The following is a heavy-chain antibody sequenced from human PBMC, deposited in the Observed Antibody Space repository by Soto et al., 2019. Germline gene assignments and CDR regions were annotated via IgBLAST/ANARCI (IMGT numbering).Heavy chain of an antibody. V-gene: IGHV3-23*01. CDR1: GFTFSSYA. J-gene: IGHJ4*02. CDR2: ISGSGGST. Sequence: GGSLRLSCAASGFTFSSYAMSWVRQAPGKGLEWVSAISGSGGSTYYADSVKGRFTISRDNSKSTLYLQVDSLRPEDAAVYYCARDPKTSGGQHWAFNYFDSWGQGTLVTVSS. CDR3: ARDPKTSGGQHWAFNYFDS. D-gene: IGHD7-27*01.